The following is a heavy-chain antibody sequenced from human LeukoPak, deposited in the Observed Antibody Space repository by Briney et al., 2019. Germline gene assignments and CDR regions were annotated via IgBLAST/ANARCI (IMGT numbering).Heavy chain of an antibody. CDR1: GYGFTSYW. J-gene: IGHJ4*02. CDR2: IYPGDSDT. V-gene: IGHV5-51*01. Sequence: GESLKISCKGSGYGFTSYWIGWVRQMPGKGLEWMGIIYPGDSDTRYSPSFQGQVTISADKSISTAYLQWSSLKASDTAMYYCARQRNDYDFWSGYYGYWGQGTLVTVSS. CDR3: ARQRNDYDFWSGYYGY. D-gene: IGHD3-3*01.